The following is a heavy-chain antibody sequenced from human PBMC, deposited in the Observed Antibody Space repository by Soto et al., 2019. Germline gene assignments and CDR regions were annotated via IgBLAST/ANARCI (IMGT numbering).Heavy chain of an antibody. Sequence: QVPLVESGGGVVQPGRSLRLSCAASGFTFSSYGMHWVRQAPGKGLEWVAVIWYDGSNKYYADSVKGRFTISRDNSKNTLYLQMNSLRAEDTAVYYCARGWSKYQLLAYYYYGMDVWGQGTTVTVSS. J-gene: IGHJ6*02. CDR3: ARGWSKYQLLAYYYYGMDV. CDR1: GFTFSSYG. V-gene: IGHV3-33*01. CDR2: IWYDGSNK. D-gene: IGHD2-2*01.